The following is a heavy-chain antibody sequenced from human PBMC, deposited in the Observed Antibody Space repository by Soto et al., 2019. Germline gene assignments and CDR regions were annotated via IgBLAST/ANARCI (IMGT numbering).Heavy chain of an antibody. D-gene: IGHD5-12*01. CDR2: IYPGDSDT. CDR3: ARLAMATRRGHYVMDF. Sequence: GESLKISCKGSGYSFTSYWIGWVRQMPGKGLEWMGIIYPGDSDTRYSPSFQGQVTISADKSISTAYLQWSSLKASDTAMYYCARLAMATRRGHYVMDFWGQGTSVTVSS. CDR1: GYSFTSYW. J-gene: IGHJ6*02. V-gene: IGHV5-51*01.